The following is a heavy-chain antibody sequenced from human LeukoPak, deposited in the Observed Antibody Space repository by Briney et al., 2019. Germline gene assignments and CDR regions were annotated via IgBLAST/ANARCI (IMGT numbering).Heavy chain of an antibody. CDR1: GFIFSTYG. Sequence: GGSLRLSCAASGFIFSTYGMHWVRQAPGKGLEWVAFIQFDGSNEYYADSVKGRFTISRDNSKNTLYLQMNSLRAEDTAVYYCARELTPLYDILTGSPPVGYYYYGMDVWGQGTTVTVSS. CDR2: IQFDGSNE. V-gene: IGHV3-30*02. CDR3: ARELTPLYDILTGSPPVGYYYYGMDV. J-gene: IGHJ6*02. D-gene: IGHD3-9*01.